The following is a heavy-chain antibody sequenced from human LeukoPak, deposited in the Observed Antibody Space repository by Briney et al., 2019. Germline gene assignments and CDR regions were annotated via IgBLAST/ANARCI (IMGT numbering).Heavy chain of an antibody. D-gene: IGHD3-22*01. CDR3: ASDSSGYHWFDY. CDR1: GGSITSHH. Sequence: SETLSLTCTVSGGSITSHHWSWIRQPPGKGLEWIGNVYYSGTTIYNPSLESRVAISVDTAKNQFSLGLSSVTAADAAVYYCASDSSGYHWFDYWGQGTLVTVSS. CDR2: VYYSGTT. J-gene: IGHJ4*02. V-gene: IGHV4-59*11.